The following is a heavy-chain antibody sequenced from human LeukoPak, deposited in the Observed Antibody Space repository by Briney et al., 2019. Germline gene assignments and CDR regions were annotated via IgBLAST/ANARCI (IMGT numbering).Heavy chain of an antibody. V-gene: IGHV3-7*05. D-gene: IGHD6-19*01. CDR2: INQDESEK. CDR3: ARDSSGCSVDY. J-gene: IGHJ4*02. Sequence: GGSLRLSCAASVFVFSRYWLSWVRQAPGKGLQWVANINQDESEKYYADSVKGRFSISRDNAKNSLYMQMNSLRVEDTAVYYCARDSSGCSVDYWGQGTLVTVSS. CDR1: VFVFSRYW.